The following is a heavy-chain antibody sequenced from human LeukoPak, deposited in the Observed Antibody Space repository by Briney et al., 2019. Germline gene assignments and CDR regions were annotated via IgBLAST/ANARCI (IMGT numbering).Heavy chain of an antibody. CDR2: INPNSGGT. CDR3: ARAVRGELGELSLISYYFDY. J-gene: IGHJ4*02. D-gene: IGHD3-16*02. V-gene: IGHV1-2*02. CDR1: GYTFTGYY. Sequence: ASVKVSCKASGYTFTGYYMHWVRQAPGQGLEWMGWINPNSGGTNYAQTFQGRVTMTRDTSISTAYMELSRLRSDDTAVYYCARAVRGELGELSLISYYFDYWGQGTLVTVSS.